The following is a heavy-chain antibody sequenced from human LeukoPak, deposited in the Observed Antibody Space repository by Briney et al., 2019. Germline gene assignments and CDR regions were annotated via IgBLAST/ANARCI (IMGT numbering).Heavy chain of an antibody. J-gene: IGHJ4*02. V-gene: IGHV4-38-2*02. CDR2: IYHSGST. CDR3: AREHYDSSGPLDY. D-gene: IGHD3-22*01. Sequence: SETLSLTCTVSGYSISSGYYWGWIRQPPGKGLEWIGSIYHSGSTYYNPSLKSRVTISVDTSRNQFSLKLSSVTAADTAVYYCAREHYDSSGPLDYWGQGTLVTVSS. CDR1: GYSISSGYY.